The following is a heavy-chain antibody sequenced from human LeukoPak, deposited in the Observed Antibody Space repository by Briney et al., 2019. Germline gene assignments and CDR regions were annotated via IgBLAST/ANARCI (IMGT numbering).Heavy chain of an antibody. CDR1: GFTFSTYN. CDR2: INSGGSAV. CDR3: ARVGSRGDWFDY. J-gene: IGHJ5*01. V-gene: IGHV3-48*01. D-gene: IGHD1-26*01. Sequence: PGGSLRLSCAASGFTFSTYNMLWARQTPGKGLEWLFYINSGGSAVHYADSVKDRFTFSGDNAKNSLYLQMNSLRVEDTGIYYCARVGSRGDWFDYWGQGTRVTVSS.